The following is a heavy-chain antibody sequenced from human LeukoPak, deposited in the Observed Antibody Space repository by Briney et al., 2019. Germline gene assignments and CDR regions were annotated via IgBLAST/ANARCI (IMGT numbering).Heavy chain of an antibody. V-gene: IGHV1-8*01. CDR1: GYTFTSYD. D-gene: IGHD2-15*01. J-gene: IGHJ5*02. CDR2: MNPNSGNT. CDR3: ARASSFDNWFDP. Sequence: ASVKVSCKASGYTFTSYDINWVRQATGQGLEWMGWMNPNSGNTGDAQKFQGRVTMTRNTSISTAYMELSSLRSEDTAVYYCARASSFDNWFDPWGQGTLVTVSS.